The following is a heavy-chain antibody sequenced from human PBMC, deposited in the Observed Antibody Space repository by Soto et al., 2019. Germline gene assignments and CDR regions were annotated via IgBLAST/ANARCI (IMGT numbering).Heavy chain of an antibody. CDR1: GFTFSSYA. D-gene: IGHD2-8*01. J-gene: IGHJ4*02. V-gene: IGHV3-23*01. CDR2: LSGGGETT. CDR3: AKQGSWDTNAYSDY. Sequence: EVQLLESGGGLVQPGGSLRLSCAASGFTFSSYAMTWVRQAPGKGLEWVSGLSGGGETTYYADSVKGRFTISRDTSKNTLYLQMSSLRVEDTAVYFCAKQGSWDTNAYSDYWGQGTLVTVSS.